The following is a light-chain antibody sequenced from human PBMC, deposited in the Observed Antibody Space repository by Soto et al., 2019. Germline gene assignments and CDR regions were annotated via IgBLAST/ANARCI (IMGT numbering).Light chain of an antibody. CDR2: DVS. V-gene: IGLV2-14*01. CDR1: SSDVGAYNY. Sequence: QSALTQPASVSGSPGPSITISCTGASSDVGAYNYVSWYQQHPGKAPKLMIFDVSNRPSGVSNRFFGSKSGNTASLTISGLQAEDEADYSFSSYTSSGNYVFGPGTKLTVL. J-gene: IGLJ1*01. CDR3: SSYTSSGNYV.